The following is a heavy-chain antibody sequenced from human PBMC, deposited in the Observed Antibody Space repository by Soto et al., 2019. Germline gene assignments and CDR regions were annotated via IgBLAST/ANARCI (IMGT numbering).Heavy chain of an antibody. D-gene: IGHD4-17*01. CDR1: GYTFTSYG. CDR2: ISAYNGNT. J-gene: IGHJ4*02. CDR3: ARDERDDYGDYVVDY. Sequence: ASVNVSCKASGYTFTSYGISWVRQAPGQGLEWMGWISAYNGNTNYAQKLQGRVTMTTDTSTSTAYMELRSLRSDDTAVYYCARDERDDYGDYVVDYWGQGTLVTVSS. V-gene: IGHV1-18*01.